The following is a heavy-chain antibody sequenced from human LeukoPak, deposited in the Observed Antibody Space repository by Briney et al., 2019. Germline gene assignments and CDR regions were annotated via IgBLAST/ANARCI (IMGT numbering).Heavy chain of an antibody. J-gene: IGHJ4*02. CDR2: IIPIFGTA. D-gene: IGHD3-22*01. Sequence: EASVKVSCKASGGTFSSYAIGWVRQAPGQGLEWMGGIIPIFGTANYAQKFQGRVTITADESTSTAYMELSSLRSEDTAVYYCAREYYYDSSGYYHYWGQGTLVTVSS. CDR3: AREYYYDSSGYYHY. CDR1: GGTFSSYA. V-gene: IGHV1-69*13.